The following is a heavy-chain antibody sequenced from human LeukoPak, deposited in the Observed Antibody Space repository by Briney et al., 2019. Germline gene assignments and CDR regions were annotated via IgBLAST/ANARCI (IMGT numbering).Heavy chain of an antibody. CDR1: GGSISSSSYY. CDR2: IYYSGST. D-gene: IGHD3-22*01. Sequence: SETLSLTCTVSGGSISSSSYYWGWIRQPPGKGLEWIGSIYYSGSTFYNPSLKSRVTISVDTSKNQFSLKLSSVTAADTAVYYCASLLGSGYYTFDYWGQGTLVTVSS. V-gene: IGHV4-39*01. J-gene: IGHJ4*02. CDR3: ASLLGSGYYTFDY.